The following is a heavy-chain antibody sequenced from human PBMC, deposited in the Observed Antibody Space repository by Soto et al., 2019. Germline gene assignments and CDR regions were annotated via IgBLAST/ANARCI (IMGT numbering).Heavy chain of an antibody. D-gene: IGHD4-17*01. CDR2: MYSGGST. CDR3: ARGATVDLDY. CDR1: GFTVTNNY. J-gene: IGHJ4*02. V-gene: IGHV3-66*01. Sequence: EVQLVESGGGLVQPGGSLRLSCAASGFTVTNNYMTWVRQAPGKGLEWVSVMYSGGSTYYTDSVKGRFTISRDYSKNTLYLQMNSLRVGETAVYYCARGATVDLDYWGQGTLVTVSS.